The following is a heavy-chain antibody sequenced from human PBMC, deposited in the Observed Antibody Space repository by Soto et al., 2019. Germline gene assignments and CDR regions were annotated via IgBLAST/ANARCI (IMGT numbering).Heavy chain of an antibody. V-gene: IGHV3-11*05. D-gene: IGHD6-13*01. Sequence: QVQLVESGGGLVKPGGSLRLSCAASGFSFSDYYMGWIRQAPGKGLECISYISTSSSYTNYADSVKGRFTISRDNAQHSLSLQMSSLSAEDTAVYYCASSGDSSSWDVWGKGTMVTVSS. CDR1: GFSFSDYY. CDR2: ISTSSSYT. CDR3: ASSGDSSSWDV. J-gene: IGHJ3*01.